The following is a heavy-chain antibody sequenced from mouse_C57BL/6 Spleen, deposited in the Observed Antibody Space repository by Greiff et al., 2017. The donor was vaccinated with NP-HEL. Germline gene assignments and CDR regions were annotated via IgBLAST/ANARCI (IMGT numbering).Heavy chain of an antibody. J-gene: IGHJ2*01. CDR3: TRDDYSGSNYFDY. CDR1: GFTFSSYA. CDR2: ISSGGDYI. V-gene: IGHV5-9-1*02. Sequence: EVKLMESGEGLVKPGGSLKLSCAASGFTFSSYAMSWVRQTPEKRLEWVAYISSGGDYIYYADTVKGRFTISRDNARNTLYLQMSSLKSEDTAMYYCTRDDYSGSNYFDYWGQGTTLTVSS. D-gene: IGHD1-1*01.